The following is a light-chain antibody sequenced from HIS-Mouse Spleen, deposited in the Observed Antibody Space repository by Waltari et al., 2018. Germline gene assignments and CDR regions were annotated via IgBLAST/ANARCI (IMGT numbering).Light chain of an antibody. V-gene: IGLV1-40*01. CDR1: TSNIVSASD. CDR3: QSYDGSLSGVV. J-gene: IGLJ2*01. Sequence: HSVLPQPPPVPGPPPQTATVSSPGITSNIVSASDSPRYQQPPGKAPKLLIYGISNRPSGVPDRFSGSKSGTSASLAVSGLQAEDEADYYCQSYDGSLSGVVFGGGTKLTVL. CDR2: GIS.